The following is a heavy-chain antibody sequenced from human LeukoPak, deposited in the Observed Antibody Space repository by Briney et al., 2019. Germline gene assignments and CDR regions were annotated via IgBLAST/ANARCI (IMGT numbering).Heavy chain of an antibody. CDR3: ARGGKYIAAAGLGYTMQDAFDI. CDR2: INPNSGAT. V-gene: IGHV1-2*04. J-gene: IGHJ3*02. D-gene: IGHD6-13*01. CDR1: GYTFTGYY. Sequence: ASVKVSCKASGYTFTGYYMHWVRQAPGQGLEWMGWINPNSGATNYAQKFQGWVTMTRDTSISTAYMELSRLRSDDTAVYYCARGGKYIAAAGLGYTMQDAFDIWGQGTMVTVSS.